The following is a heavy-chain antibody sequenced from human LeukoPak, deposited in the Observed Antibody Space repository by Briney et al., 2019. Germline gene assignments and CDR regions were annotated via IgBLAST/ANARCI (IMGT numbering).Heavy chain of an antibody. V-gene: IGHV3-9*01. D-gene: IGHD6-13*01. CDR3: AKDTGIAAASTPLWFDP. Sequence: GGSLRLPSGASGYPFDAYAMHWARQAPGKGLEWVSGIRWNSCSTRYADSVKGRLTISRSNATHSLYLPMNSLRAEDTAFYYSAKDTGIAAASTPLWFDPWGQGTLVTVSS. J-gene: IGHJ5*02. CDR1: GYPFDAYA. CDR2: IRWNSCST.